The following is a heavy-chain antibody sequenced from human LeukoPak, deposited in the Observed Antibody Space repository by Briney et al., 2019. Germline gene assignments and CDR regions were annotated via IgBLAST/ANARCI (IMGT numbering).Heavy chain of an antibody. D-gene: IGHD4-17*01. CDR2: IWYDGSNK. CDR3: ARDGIDYGDYVDAFDI. Sequence: GGSLRLSCAASGFTFSSYGMHWVRQAPGKGLEWVAVIWYDGSNKYYADSVKGRFTISRDNSKNTLYLQMNSLRAEDTAVYYCARDGIDYGDYVDAFDIWGQGTMVTVSS. V-gene: IGHV3-33*01. J-gene: IGHJ3*02. CDR1: GFTFSSYG.